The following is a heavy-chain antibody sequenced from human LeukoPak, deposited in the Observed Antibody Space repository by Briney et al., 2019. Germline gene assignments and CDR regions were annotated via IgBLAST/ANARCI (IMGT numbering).Heavy chain of an antibody. CDR2: IKQDGSEK. V-gene: IGHV3-7*01. CDR1: GFTFSSYW. J-gene: IGHJ4*02. D-gene: IGHD2-21*02. Sequence: GGSLRLSCAASGFTFSSYWMSWVRQAPGKGLEWVANIKQDGSEKYYVDSVEGRFTISRDNAKNSLYLQMNSLRAEDTAVYYCVRDPSAYCGGDCPDYWGQGTLVTVSS. CDR3: VRDPSAYCGGDCPDY.